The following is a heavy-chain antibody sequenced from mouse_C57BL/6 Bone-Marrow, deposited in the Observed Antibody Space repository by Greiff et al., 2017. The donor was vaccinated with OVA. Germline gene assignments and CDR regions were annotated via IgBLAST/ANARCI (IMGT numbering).Heavy chain of an antibody. CDR2: IYPYNGVS. CDR1: GYSFTGYY. Sequence: EVKLMESGPELVKPGASVKISCKASGYSFTGYYMHWVKQSHGNILDWIGYIYPYNGVSSYNQKFKGKATLTVDKSSSTAYMELRSLTSEDSAVYYCARGGVTTRDWYFDVWGTGTTVTVSS. J-gene: IGHJ1*03. CDR3: ARGGVTTRDWYFDV. D-gene: IGHD2-2*01. V-gene: IGHV1-31*01.